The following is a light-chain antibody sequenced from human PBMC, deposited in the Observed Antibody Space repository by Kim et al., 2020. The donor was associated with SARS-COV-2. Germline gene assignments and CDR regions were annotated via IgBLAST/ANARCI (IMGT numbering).Light chain of an antibody. CDR1: QDIRND. CDR2: AAS. CDR3: IQHRDCPWT. V-gene: IGKV1-17*01. Sequence: DIQMTQSPSSLSTSVGDRVTITCRASQDIRNDLGWYQHKPGKAPKRLIYAASNLQSGVPSSFSGSGSGTEFTLTISSLQAEDIATYYCIQHRDCPWTFGQGTKVDIK. J-gene: IGKJ1*01.